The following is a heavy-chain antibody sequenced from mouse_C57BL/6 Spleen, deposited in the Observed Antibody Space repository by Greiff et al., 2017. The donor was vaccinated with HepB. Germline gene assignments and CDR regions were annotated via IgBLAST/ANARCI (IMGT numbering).Heavy chain of an antibody. CDR2: IYPGDGDT. V-gene: IGHV1-80*01. CDR3: AREGLYYDYFFDY. Sequence: QVQLKQSGAELVKPGASVKISCKASGYAFSSYWMNWVKQRPGKGLEWIGQIYPGDGDTNYNGKFKGKATLTADKSSSTAYMQLSSLTSEDSAVYFCAREGLYYDYFFDYWGQGTTLTVSS. J-gene: IGHJ2*01. CDR1: GYAFSSYW. D-gene: IGHD2-4*01.